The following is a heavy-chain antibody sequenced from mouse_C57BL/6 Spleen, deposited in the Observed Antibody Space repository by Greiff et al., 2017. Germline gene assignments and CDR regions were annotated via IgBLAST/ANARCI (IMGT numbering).Heavy chain of an antibody. V-gene: IGHV1-52*01. Sequence: QVQLQQPGAELVRPGSSVKLSCKASGYTFTSYWMHWVKQRPIQGLEWIGNIDPSDSETHYNQKFKDKATLTVDKSSSTAYMQLSSLTSEDSAVYYCARRYYYGSSVYFDYWGQGTTLTVSS. CDR1: GYTFTSYW. J-gene: IGHJ2*01. CDR2: IDPSDSET. CDR3: ARRYYYGSSVYFDY. D-gene: IGHD1-1*01.